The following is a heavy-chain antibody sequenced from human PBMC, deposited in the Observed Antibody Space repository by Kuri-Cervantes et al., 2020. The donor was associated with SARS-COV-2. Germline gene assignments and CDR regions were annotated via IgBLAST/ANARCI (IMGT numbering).Heavy chain of an antibody. CDR1: GYSISSGYY. CDR3: AREYSGSYYVLGLTEYFQH. J-gene: IGHJ1*01. CDR2: IYYSGST. Sequence: SETLSLTCNVSGYSISSGYYWGWIRQPPGKGLEWIGSIYYSGSTYYNPSLKSRVTISVDTSKNQFSLKLSSVTAADTAVYYCAREYSGSYYVLGLTEYFQHWGQGTLVTVSS. V-gene: IGHV4-38-2*02. D-gene: IGHD1-26*01.